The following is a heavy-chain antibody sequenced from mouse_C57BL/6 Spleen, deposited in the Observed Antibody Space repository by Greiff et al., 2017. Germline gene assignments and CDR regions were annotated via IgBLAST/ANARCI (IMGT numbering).Heavy chain of an antibody. V-gene: IGHV1-22*01. D-gene: IGHD3-3*01. CDR1: GYTFTDYN. Sequence: VQLKQSGPELVKPGASVKMSCKASGYTFTDYNMHWVKQSHGKSLEWIGYINPNNGGTSYNQKFKGKATLTVNKSSSTAYMELRSLTSEDSAVYYCAGGARYYFDYWGQGTTLTVSS. CDR2: INPNNGGT. CDR3: AGGARYYFDY. J-gene: IGHJ2*01.